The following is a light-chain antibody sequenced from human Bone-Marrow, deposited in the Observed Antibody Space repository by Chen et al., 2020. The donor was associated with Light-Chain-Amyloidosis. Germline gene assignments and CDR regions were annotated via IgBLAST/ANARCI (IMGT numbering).Light chain of an antibody. V-gene: IGKV2-28*01. CDR3: MQALQTPT. CDR1: QSLLHRNGYNY. Sequence: EIVMTQSPLSLPVTPGEPASISCRSSQSLLHRNGYNYLDWYLQKPGQSPQLLISLASNRASGVPDRFSGSGSGTDCTLKISRVEPEDVGVYYCMQALQTPTFGGGTKVEIK. J-gene: IGKJ4*01. CDR2: LAS.